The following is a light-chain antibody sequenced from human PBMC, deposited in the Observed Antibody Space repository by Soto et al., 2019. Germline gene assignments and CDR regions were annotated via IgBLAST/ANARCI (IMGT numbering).Light chain of an antibody. CDR1: HSDSSSY. J-gene: IGKJ4*01. CDR2: GAS. Sequence: EIVLTQSPGTLSLSPGEKATLSCRASHSDSSSYLAWYQHKPGQAPRLLIYGASSRATGIPDRFSGSGSGTDFTLTISRLEPEDFAVYYCQQYSSSPPAVTFGGGTKVEIK. CDR3: QQYSSSPPAVT. V-gene: IGKV3-20*01.